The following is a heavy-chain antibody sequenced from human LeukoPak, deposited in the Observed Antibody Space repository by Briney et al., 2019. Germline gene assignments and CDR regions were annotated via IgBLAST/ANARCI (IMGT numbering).Heavy chain of an antibody. J-gene: IGHJ4*02. V-gene: IGHV4-30-2*01. CDR1: GGSISSGGYS. CDR3: ARAYYYYDNFDY. D-gene: IGHD3-22*01. CDR2: IYHSGST. Sequence: SQTLSLTCAVSGGSISSGGYSWSWIRQPPGKGLEWIGYIYHSGSTYYNTSLKSRVTISVDRSKNQFSLKLSSVTAADTAVYYCARAYYYYDNFDYWGQGTLVTVSS.